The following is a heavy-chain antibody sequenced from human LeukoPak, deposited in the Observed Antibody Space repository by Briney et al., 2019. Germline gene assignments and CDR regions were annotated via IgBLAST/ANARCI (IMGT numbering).Heavy chain of an antibody. CDR2: IYHTGST. CDR3: ARDRTNSRYRPSAFDV. D-gene: IGHD6-13*01. J-gene: IGHJ3*01. CDR1: GGSVSSGSYF. V-gene: IGHV4-61*01. Sequence: SETLSLTCTVSGGSVSSGSYFWSWIRQPPGKGLEWIGYIYHTGSTNYNPSLKSRGSISVYTSKNQFSLNLSSAPAADTAVYYCARDRTNSRYRPSAFDVWGQGTMVTVSS.